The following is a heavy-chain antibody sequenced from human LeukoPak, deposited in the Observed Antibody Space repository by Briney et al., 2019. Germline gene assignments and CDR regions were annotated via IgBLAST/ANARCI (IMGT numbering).Heavy chain of an antibody. J-gene: IGHJ6*03. Sequence: PGGSLRLSCAASGFTFSSYWMTWVRQAPGKGLEWVANIKQDGSEKYYVDSVKGRFTISRDNAKNSLYLQMNSLRAEDTAVYYCARQIPPSYYDFWSGYYTPGIYYYYYMDVWGKGTTVTVSS. CDR1: GFTFSSYW. V-gene: IGHV3-7*01. CDR3: ARQIPPSYYDFWSGYYTPGIYYYYYMDV. D-gene: IGHD3-3*01. CDR2: IKQDGSEK.